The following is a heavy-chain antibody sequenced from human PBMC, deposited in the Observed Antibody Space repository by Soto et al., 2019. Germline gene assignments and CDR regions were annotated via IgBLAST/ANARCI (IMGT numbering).Heavy chain of an antibody. V-gene: IGHV3-30*18. CDR2: ISYDGSNK. CDR1: GFTFSTFA. J-gene: IGHJ6*02. Sequence: PGGSLRLSCTASGFTFSTFALHWVRQAPGRGLEWVAVISYDGSNKYYADSVKGRFTISRDNSKNTLYLQMNSLRAEDTAVDYCEKDKRRGSAYYYYRMDAWGHGTTVTVAS. D-gene: IGHD1-26*01. CDR3: EKDKRRGSAYYYYRMDA.